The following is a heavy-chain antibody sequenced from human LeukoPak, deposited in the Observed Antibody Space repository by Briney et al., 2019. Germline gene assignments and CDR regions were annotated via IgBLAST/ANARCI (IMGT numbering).Heavy chain of an antibody. J-gene: IGHJ4*02. CDR1: GGSFSGYY. CDR3: ARDLFYDFWSGYYIDY. CDR2: INHSGST. V-gene: IGHV4-34*01. D-gene: IGHD3-3*01. Sequence: SETLSLTCAVYGGSFSGYYWSWIRQPPGKGLEWIGEINHSGSTNYNPSLKSRVTISVDTSKNQFSLKLSSVTAADTAVYYCARDLFYDFWSGYYIDYWGQGTLVTVSS.